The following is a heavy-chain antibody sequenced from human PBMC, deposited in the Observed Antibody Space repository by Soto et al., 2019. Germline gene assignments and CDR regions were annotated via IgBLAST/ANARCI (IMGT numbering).Heavy chain of an antibody. D-gene: IGHD3-10*01. J-gene: IGHJ4*02. Sequence: SETLSLTCAVYGGSFSGYYWSWIRQPPGKGLEWIGEINHSGSTNYNPSLKSRVTISVDTSKNQFSLKLSSVTAADTAVYYWARGGIDGSESYYDYWGQGALVTVSS. V-gene: IGHV4-34*01. CDR2: INHSGST. CDR1: GGSFSGYY. CDR3: ARGGIDGSESYYDY.